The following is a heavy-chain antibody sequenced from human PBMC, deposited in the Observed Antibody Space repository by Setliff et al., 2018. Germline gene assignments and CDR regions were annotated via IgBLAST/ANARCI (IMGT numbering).Heavy chain of an antibody. CDR1: GASINSGTYY. CDR2: VYDTGST. CDR3: TRGRQNYYYMDV. V-gene: IGHV4-61*10. Sequence: SETLSLTCTVSGASINSGTYYWSWIRQPAGKGLEWIGHVYDTGSTNYNPSLEGRVSMSVDTSKNQISLHLTSMTTADTALYYCTRGRQNYYYMDVWGKGTTVTVSS. J-gene: IGHJ6*03.